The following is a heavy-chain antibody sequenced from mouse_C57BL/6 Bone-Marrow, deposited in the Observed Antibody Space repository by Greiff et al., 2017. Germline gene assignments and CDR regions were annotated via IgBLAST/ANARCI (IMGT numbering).Heavy chain of an antibody. V-gene: IGHV1-69*01. D-gene: IGHD1-1*01. CDR2: IDPSDSYT. CDR3: ARRGFITTVGDY. CDR1: GYTFTSYW. Sequence: QVQLQQPGAELVMPGASVKLSCKASGYTFTSYWMHWVKQRPGQGLEWIGEIDPSDSYTNYHQKFKGKSTLTGDKSSSTAYMQLSSLTSEDSAVYYCARRGFITTVGDYWGQGTTLTVSS. J-gene: IGHJ2*01.